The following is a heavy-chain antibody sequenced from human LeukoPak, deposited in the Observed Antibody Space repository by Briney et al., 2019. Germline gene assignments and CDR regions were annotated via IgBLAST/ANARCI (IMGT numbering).Heavy chain of an antibody. D-gene: IGHD2-15*01. CDR3: VFPYWQDLDH. CDR2: ISSSGSTI. J-gene: IGHJ4*02. V-gene: IGHV3-48*02. Sequence: GGSLRLSCAASGFTFSSYSMQWVRQAPGKGLEWASHISSSGSTIYYADSVKGRFTISRDNAKESLYLQMSSLRDEDTAVYYCVFPYWQDLDHWGQGTLVTVSS. CDR1: GFTFSSYS.